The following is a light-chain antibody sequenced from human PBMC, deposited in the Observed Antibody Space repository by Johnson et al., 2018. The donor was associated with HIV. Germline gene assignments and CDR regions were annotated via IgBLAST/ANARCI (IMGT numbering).Light chain of an antibody. J-gene: IGLJ1*01. CDR3: GTWDSSLSVYV. CDR1: SSNIGNNY. CDR2: DNH. Sequence: QLVLTQPPSVSAAPGQKVNISCSGSSSNIGNNYVSWYQQLPGTAPKVLIYDNHKRPSGIPDRFSGSKSGTSATLGITGLQTGVEADYYCGTWDSSLSVYVLATGHKVTVI. V-gene: IGLV1-51*01.